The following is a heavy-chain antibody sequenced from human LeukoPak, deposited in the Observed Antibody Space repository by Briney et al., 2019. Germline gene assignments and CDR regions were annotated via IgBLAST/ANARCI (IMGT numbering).Heavy chain of an antibody. J-gene: IGHJ5*02. D-gene: IGHD6-13*01. Sequence: GSLRLSCAASQFTFSSFNMNWVRQAPGKGLEWIGEINHSGSTNYNPSLKSRVTISVDTSKNQFSLKLSSVTAADTAVYYCARSGYSSSWNRLLNWFDPWGQGTLVTVSS. CDR2: INHSGST. V-gene: IGHV4-34*01. CDR3: ARSGYSSSWNRLLNWFDP. CDR1: QFTFSSFN.